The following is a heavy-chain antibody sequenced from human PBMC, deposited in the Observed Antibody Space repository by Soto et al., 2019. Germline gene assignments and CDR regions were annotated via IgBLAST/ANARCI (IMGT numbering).Heavy chain of an antibody. D-gene: IGHD3-10*01. J-gene: IGHJ6*02. CDR1: GYTFTGYY. Sequence: ASVKVSCKASGYTFTGYYMHWVRQAPGQGLEWMGWINPNSGGTNYAQKFQGRVTMTRDTSISTAYMELSRLRSDDTAVYYCARERGYYGSGSNYTPRHYGMDVWGQGTTVTVSS. CDR3: ARERGYYGSGSNYTPRHYGMDV. V-gene: IGHV1-2*02. CDR2: INPNSGGT.